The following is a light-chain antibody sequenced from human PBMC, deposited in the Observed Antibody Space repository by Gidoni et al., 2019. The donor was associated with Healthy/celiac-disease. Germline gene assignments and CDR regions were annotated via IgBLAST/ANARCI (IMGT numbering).Light chain of an antibody. J-gene: IGKJ1*01. V-gene: IGKV4-1*01. CDR3: QQCYSTPWT. CDR2: WAS. CDR1: PSVLYSSNNKNY. Sequence: DIVMTQSPDSMAVSLGERATINCKSSPSVLYSSNNKNYLAWYQQKPGQPPKQLIYWASTRESGVPDRFSGSGSGTDFTLTISSLQAEDVSVYYCQQCYSTPWTFGHGTKVEIK.